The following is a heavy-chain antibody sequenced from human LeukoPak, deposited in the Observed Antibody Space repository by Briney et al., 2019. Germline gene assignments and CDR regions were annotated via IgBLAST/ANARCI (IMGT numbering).Heavy chain of an antibody. CDR1: GYSFTSYW. Sequence: GESLKISCKGSGYSFTSYWIGSVRQMPGKGLEWMGIIYPGDSDTRYSPSFQGQVTISADKSISTAYLQWSGLKASDTAMYYCARPRLGSGWYYEFDYWGQGTLVTVSS. D-gene: IGHD6-19*01. CDR3: ARPRLGSGWYYEFDY. J-gene: IGHJ4*02. V-gene: IGHV5-51*01. CDR2: IYPGDSDT.